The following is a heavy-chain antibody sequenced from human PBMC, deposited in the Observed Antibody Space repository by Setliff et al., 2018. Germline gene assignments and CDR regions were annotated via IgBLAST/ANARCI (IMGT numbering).Heavy chain of an antibody. CDR3: ARDGVGAKYYFDY. D-gene: IGHD1-26*01. Sequence: ASVKVSCKASGYTFTGYYMHWVRQAPGQGLEWMGWINPNSGGTNYAQKFQGWVTMTRDTSISTAYMELSRLRSEDTAVYYCARDGVGAKYYFDYWGQGTLVTVSS. CDR2: INPNSGGT. J-gene: IGHJ4*02. CDR1: GYTFTGYY. V-gene: IGHV1-2*04.